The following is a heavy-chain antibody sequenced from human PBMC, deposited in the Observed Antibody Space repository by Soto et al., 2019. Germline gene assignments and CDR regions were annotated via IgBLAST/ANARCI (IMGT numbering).Heavy chain of an antibody. D-gene: IGHD1-20*01. CDR2: ISANDVGT. V-gene: IGHV3-23*01. CDR1: GFTLRNYA. J-gene: IGHJ4*02. CDR3: AKAKNDYNWDNRPPFDD. Sequence: GVSLRLSCEASGFTLRNYAMTWVRQAPGKGLERVSLISANDVGTYYAESVKTRFTISTDQSRNTVYLQMDSLRADDTAIYYCAKAKNDYNWDNRPPFDDWGQGTLVTVSS.